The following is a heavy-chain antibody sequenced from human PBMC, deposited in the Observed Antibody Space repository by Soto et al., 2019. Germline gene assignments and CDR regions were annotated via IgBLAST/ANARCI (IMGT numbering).Heavy chain of an antibody. Sequence: EVQLVESWGGLVQPGGSLRLSWAGSGFTFNSREMTWVRQAPGKGLDCLSSISSSVGCIYYADSVKCRFTVSRDNAKNSPYQELNRLMAEDTAVYYFAISWRLYRSSSRCHRPWFYLWGRRTLVTVSA. CDR2: ISSSVGCI. J-gene: IGHJ5*02. D-gene: IGHD2-2*01. V-gene: IGHV3-48*03. CDR3: AISWRLYRSSSRCHRPWFYL. CDR1: GFTFNSRE.